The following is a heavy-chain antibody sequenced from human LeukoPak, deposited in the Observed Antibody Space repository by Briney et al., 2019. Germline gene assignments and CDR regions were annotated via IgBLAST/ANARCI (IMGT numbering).Heavy chain of an antibody. J-gene: IGHJ4*02. CDR1: GGSISSGSYY. D-gene: IGHD3-16*01. Sequence: SETLSLTYTVSGGSISSGSYYWSWIRQPAGKGLEWIGRIYTSGSTNYNLSLKSRVTISVDTSKNQFSLKLSSVTAADTAVYYCARGGLQRGGGDFDYWGQGTLVTVSS. V-gene: IGHV4-61*02. CDR3: ARGGLQRGGGDFDY. CDR2: IYTSGST.